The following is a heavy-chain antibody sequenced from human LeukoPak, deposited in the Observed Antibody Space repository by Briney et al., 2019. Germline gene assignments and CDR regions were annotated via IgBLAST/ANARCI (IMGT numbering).Heavy chain of an antibody. CDR2: IRQDGSER. CDR3: ARDLSI. Sequence: GGSLRLSCAASGFTFSNYWMTWVRQAPGKGLEWVANIRQDGSERYYVDSVKGRFTIFRDNAKKSLYLQMNSLRAEDTAVYYCARDLSIWGQGTMVTVPS. CDR1: GFTFSNYW. J-gene: IGHJ3*02. D-gene: IGHD3-9*01. V-gene: IGHV3-7*04.